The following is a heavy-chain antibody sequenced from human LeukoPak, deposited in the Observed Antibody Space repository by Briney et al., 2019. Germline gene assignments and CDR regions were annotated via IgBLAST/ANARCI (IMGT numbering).Heavy chain of an antibody. V-gene: IGHV1-18*01. J-gene: IGHJ4*02. D-gene: IGHD3-22*01. CDR3: ARTDSSGYSKRKGYFDY. CDR1: GYTFTSYG. Sequence: ASVKVSCKASGYTFTSYGISWVRQAPGQGLEWMGWISAYNGNTNYAQKLQGRVTMTTDTSTSTAYMELRSLRSDDTAVYYCARTDSSGYSKRKGYFDYWGQGTLVTVSS. CDR2: ISAYNGNT.